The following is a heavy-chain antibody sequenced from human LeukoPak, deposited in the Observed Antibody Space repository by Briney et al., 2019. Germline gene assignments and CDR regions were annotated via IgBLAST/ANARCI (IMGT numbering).Heavy chain of an antibody. J-gene: IGHJ5*02. CDR1: GFTFRTSG. CDR2: ISGSGVSA. V-gene: IGHV3-23*01. Sequence: GGSLRLSCAASGFTFRTSGMSWVRQAPGKGLEWVSAISGSGVSAYYADSVKGRFTISRDNAKNSLYLQMNSLRDDDMALYYCARGNSGSYSQDWFDPWGQGTLVTVSS. CDR3: ARGNSGSYSQDWFDP. D-gene: IGHD1-26*01.